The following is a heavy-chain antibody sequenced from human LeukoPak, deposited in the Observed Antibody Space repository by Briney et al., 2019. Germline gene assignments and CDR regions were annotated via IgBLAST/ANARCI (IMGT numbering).Heavy chain of an antibody. CDR1: GYTFRSYE. CDR2: ISSGGGSI. J-gene: IGHJ4*02. Sequence: GGSLRLSCATSGYTFRSYEMNWVRQPPGKGLEWISYISSGGGSIYYADSVKGRFTISRDNAQNSLYLQMNSLTDEATAVYYCARDYCDSGGYFSALDYWGQGALVTVSS. V-gene: IGHV3-48*03. CDR3: ARDYCDSGGYFSALDY. D-gene: IGHD3-22*01.